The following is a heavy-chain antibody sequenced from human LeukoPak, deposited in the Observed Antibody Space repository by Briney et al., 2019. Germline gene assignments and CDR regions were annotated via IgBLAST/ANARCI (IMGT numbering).Heavy chain of an antibody. D-gene: IGHD4-17*01. Sequence: SVKVSCKASGYTFTSYGISWVRQAPGQGLEWMGGIIPIFGTANYAQKFQGRVTITTDESTSTAYMELSSLRSEDTAVYYCASKTEGHYGRETYYFDYWGQGTLVTVSS. CDR3: ASKTEGHYGRETYYFDY. V-gene: IGHV1-69*05. CDR2: IIPIFGTA. J-gene: IGHJ4*02. CDR1: GYTFTSYG.